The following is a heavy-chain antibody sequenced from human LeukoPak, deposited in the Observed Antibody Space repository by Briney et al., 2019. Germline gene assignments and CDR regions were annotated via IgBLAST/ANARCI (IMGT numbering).Heavy chain of an antibody. V-gene: IGHV3-30-3*01. CDR3: ARVGYDYVWGSYRYTGHPYYFDY. CDR2: ISYDGSNK. CDR1: GFTFSSYA. J-gene: IGHJ4*02. D-gene: IGHD3-16*02. Sequence: GGSLRLSCAASGFTFSSYAMHWVRQAPGKGLEWVAVISYDGSNKYYADSVKGRFTISRDNSKNTLYLQMNSLGAEDTAVYYCARVGYDYVWGSYRYTGHPYYFDYWGQGTLVTVSS.